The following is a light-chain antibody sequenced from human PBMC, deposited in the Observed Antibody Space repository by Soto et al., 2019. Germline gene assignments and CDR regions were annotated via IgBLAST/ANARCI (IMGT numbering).Light chain of an antibody. CDR1: GSDVGGYNY. CDR3: SSYTSTSSLYV. CDR2: EVN. V-gene: IGLV2-14*01. Sequence: QSVLTQSASVSGSPGQSITISCTGSGSDVGGYNYVSWYQQHPDKAPKLIIFEVNSRPSGVSHRFPGSKSGNTASLTISGLQTEDEADYYCSSYTSTSSLYVFGTGTKVTVL. J-gene: IGLJ1*01.